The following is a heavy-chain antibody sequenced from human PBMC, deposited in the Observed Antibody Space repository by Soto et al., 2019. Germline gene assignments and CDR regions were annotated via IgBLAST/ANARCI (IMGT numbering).Heavy chain of an antibody. J-gene: IGHJ4*02. CDR3: ASSIAYCGGDCYPYYFDY. Sequence: ETLSLTCTVSGGSISSYYWSWIRQPPGKGLEWIGYIYYSGSTNYNPSLKSRVTISVDTSKNQFSLKLSSVTAADTAVYYCASSIAYCGGDCYPYYFDYWGQGTLVTVSS. CDR1: GGSISSYY. CDR2: IYYSGST. D-gene: IGHD2-21*02. V-gene: IGHV4-59*01.